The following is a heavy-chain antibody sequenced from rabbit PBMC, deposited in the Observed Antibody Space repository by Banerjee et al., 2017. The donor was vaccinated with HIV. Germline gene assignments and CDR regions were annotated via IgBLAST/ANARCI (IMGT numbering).Heavy chain of an antibody. V-gene: IGHV1S45*01. CDR2: IHAGSSGST. CDR1: GFSFSSGYD. J-gene: IGHJ4*01. D-gene: IGHD2-1*01. Sequence: QEQLQESGGGLVQPGGSLTLTCKASGFSFSSGYDMCWVRQAPGKGLEWIACIHAGSSGSTYYASWAKGRFTISKTSSTTVTLQMTSLTAADTATYFCARNYDDYGDWSFNLWGQGTLVTVS. CDR3: ARNYDDYGDWSFNL.